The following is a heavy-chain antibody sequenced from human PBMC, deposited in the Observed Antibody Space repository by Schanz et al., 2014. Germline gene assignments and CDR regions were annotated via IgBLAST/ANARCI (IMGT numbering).Heavy chain of an antibody. CDR1: GITFSSHS. V-gene: IGHV3-48*01. CDR2: ITYNGGTI. Sequence: EVQLVESGGGLVQPGGSLRLSCAASGITFSSHSFNWVRQAPGKGLEWISYITYNGGTIYYADSVKGRFTISRDNSKNTLYLQLGSLSAEDTAVYFCARDNRYYLFDYWGQGALVTVSS. D-gene: IGHD3-16*02. CDR3: ARDNRYYLFDY. J-gene: IGHJ4*02.